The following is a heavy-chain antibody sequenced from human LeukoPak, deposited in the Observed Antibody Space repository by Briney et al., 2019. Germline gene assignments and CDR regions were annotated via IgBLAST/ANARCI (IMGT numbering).Heavy chain of an antibody. CDR3: AKDGVGATTNYYYYMDV. Sequence: PGRSLRLSCAASGFTFSSYGMHWVRQAPGKGLEWVAVISYDGSNKYYADSVKGRFTISRDNSKNTLYLQMNSLRAEDTAVYYCAKDGVGATTNYYYYMDVWGKGTTVTVSS. J-gene: IGHJ6*03. CDR1: GFTFSSYG. V-gene: IGHV3-30*18. D-gene: IGHD1-26*01. CDR2: ISYDGSNK.